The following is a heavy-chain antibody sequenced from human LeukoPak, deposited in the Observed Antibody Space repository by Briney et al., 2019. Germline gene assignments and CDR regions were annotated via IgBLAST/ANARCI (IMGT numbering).Heavy chain of an antibody. Sequence: ASVKVSCKASGYTFTTYGINWVRQAPGQGLEWMGWISPYNGNTNYAQKLQGRVTMTTDTSTSTVYMELRRLRSDDTAVYDCARAGSSTATYPNWFDPWGQGTLVTVSS. CDR3: ARAGSSTATYPNWFDP. CDR1: GYTFTTYG. CDR2: ISPYNGNT. V-gene: IGHV1-18*01. J-gene: IGHJ5*02. D-gene: IGHD1-26*01.